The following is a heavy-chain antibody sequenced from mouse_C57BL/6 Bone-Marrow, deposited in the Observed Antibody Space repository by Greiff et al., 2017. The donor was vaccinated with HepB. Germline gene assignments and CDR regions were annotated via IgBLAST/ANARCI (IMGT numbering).Heavy chain of an antibody. Sequence: VQLKQSGPELVKPGASVKISCKASGYSFTGHFMNWVKQSHGKSLEWIGRINPYNGDTFYNQKFKGKATLTVDKSSSTAHMSLLSLTSEDYAVYYFARKYYGSTFGYWGRGTTLTVAS. V-gene: IGHV1-37*01. CDR2: INPYNGDT. D-gene: IGHD1-1*01. CDR1: GYSFTGHF. J-gene: IGHJ2*01. CDR3: ARKYYGSTFGY.